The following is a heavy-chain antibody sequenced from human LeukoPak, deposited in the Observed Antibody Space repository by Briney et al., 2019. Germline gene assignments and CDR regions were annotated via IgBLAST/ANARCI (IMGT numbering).Heavy chain of an antibody. CDR2: IYHSGST. D-gene: IGHD2-2*01. CDR1: GGSISSGGYS. Sequence: SQTLSLTCAVSGGSISSGGYSWSWIRQPPGKGLEWIGHIYHSGSTYYNPSLKSRVTISVDRSKNQFSLKLSSVTAADTAVYYCARGGYCSSTSCYEGWFDPWGQGTLVTVSS. V-gene: IGHV4-30-2*01. J-gene: IGHJ5*02. CDR3: ARGGYCSSTSCYEGWFDP.